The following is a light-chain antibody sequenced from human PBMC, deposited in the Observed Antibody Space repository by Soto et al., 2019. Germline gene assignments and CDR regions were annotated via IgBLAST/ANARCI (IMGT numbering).Light chain of an antibody. J-gene: IGLJ2*01. Sequence: QSALTQPASVSGSPGQSITISCTGTSSDIGAYNFVSWYQQHPGKAPKLMIYEVSNRPSGVSNRFSGSKSGNTASLTISGLQAEDEADYYCLSYTTRTTLVFGGGTKLTV. CDR1: SSDIGAYNF. CDR3: LSYTTRTTLV. CDR2: EVS. V-gene: IGLV2-14*01.